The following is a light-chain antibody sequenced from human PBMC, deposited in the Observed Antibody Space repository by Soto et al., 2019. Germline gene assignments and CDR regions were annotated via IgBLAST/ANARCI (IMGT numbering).Light chain of an antibody. CDR3: QQLDNFPLT. V-gene: IGKV1-9*01. Sequence: DIQMTQSPSALSASVGDSVTITCRASQGISSYLAWYQQKPGKAPKLLIYAASTLQSGVPSRFSGSGSGTDFTLTISSLQPEDFATYYCQQLDNFPLTFGQGTRLEI. CDR1: QGISSY. CDR2: AAS. J-gene: IGKJ5*01.